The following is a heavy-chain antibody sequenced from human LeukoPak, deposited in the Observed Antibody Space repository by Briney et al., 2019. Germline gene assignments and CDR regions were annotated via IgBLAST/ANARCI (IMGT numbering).Heavy chain of an antibody. CDR2: IYHSGST. V-gene: IGHV4-4*02. Sequence: PSETLSLTCAVSGGSISSSNWWSWVRQPPGKGLEWIGEIYHSGSTNYNPSLKSRVTISVDKSKNQFSLKLSSVTAADTAVYYCARVVVEYCGGDCYSEAFDIWGQGTMVTVSS. J-gene: IGHJ3*02. CDR1: GGSISSSNW. D-gene: IGHD2-21*02. CDR3: ARVVVEYCGGDCYSEAFDI.